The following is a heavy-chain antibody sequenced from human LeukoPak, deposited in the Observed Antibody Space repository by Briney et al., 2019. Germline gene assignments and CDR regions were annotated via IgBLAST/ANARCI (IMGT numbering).Heavy chain of an antibody. Sequence: SETLSLTCNVSGYSISSGYYWGWIRQPPGKGLEWIVSIYHSGSTYYNPSLKSRVTISVDTSKNQFSLMLSSVTAADTAVYYCARTWNHVLDYWGQGTLVTVS. D-gene: IGHD1-14*01. J-gene: IGHJ4*02. CDR1: GYSISSGYY. V-gene: IGHV4-38-2*02. CDR2: IYHSGST. CDR3: ARTWNHVLDY.